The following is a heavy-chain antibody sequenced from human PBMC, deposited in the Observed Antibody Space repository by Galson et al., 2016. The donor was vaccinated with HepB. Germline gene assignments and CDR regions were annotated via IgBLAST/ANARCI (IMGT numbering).Heavy chain of an antibody. D-gene: IGHD2-8*01. CDR2: ISSSSRFL. Sequence: SLRLSCAASAITISPYSLNWVRQAPGRGLEWVSTISSSSRFLYYADSVKGRFTVSRDDAQNSVYLEMNSLSAEDTAMYFCARLGYCNNDDRVQDAFDMWGQGTLVTVAS. V-gene: IGHV3-21*01. CDR3: ARLGYCNNDDRVQDAFDM. CDR1: AITISPYS. J-gene: IGHJ3*02.